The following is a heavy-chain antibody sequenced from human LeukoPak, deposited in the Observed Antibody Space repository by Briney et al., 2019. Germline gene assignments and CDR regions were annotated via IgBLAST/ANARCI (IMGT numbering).Heavy chain of an antibody. CDR1: GFTFSSYA. V-gene: IGHV3-30*04. J-gene: IGHJ6*03. D-gene: IGHD3-10*01. Sequence: GGSLRLSCAASGFTFSSYAMHWVRQAPGKGLEWVAVISYDGSNKYYADSVKGRFTISRDNSKNTLYLQMNSLRAEDTAVYYCARDQNSGSYRKVYYYYYMDVWGQGTTVTVSS. CDR3: ARDQNSGSYRKVYYYYYMDV. CDR2: ISYDGSNK.